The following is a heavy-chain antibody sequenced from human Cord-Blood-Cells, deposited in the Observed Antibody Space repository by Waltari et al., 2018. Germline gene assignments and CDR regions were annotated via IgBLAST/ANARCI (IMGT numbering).Heavy chain of an antibody. Sequence: EVQLVESGGGLVQPGGSLKLSCAASGFTFSGSAMHWVRQASGKGLGWVGRIRSKANSYATAYAASVKGRFTISRDDSKNTAYLQMNSLKTEDTAVYYCTRPGSSSSFDYWGQGTLVTVSS. CDR2: IRSKANSYAT. D-gene: IGHD6-6*01. V-gene: IGHV3-73*02. J-gene: IGHJ4*02. CDR1: GFTFSGSA. CDR3: TRPGSSSSFDY.